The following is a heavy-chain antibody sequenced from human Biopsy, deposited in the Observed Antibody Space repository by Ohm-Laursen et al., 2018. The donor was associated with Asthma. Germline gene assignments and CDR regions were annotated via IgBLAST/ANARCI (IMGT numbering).Heavy chain of an antibody. CDR1: GFTFSSYS. J-gene: IGHJ4*02. CDR2: ISSSSRYI. V-gene: IGHV3-21*01. CDR3: ARDGTDMNEAMPKDY. D-gene: IGHD2-2*01. Sequence: SLRLSCAASGFTFSSYSMNWVRQAPGKGLEWVSSISSSSRYIYHADSVKGRFTISRDNAKNSLYLQMNSLRAEDTAVYYCARDGTDMNEAMPKDYWGQGTLVTVSS.